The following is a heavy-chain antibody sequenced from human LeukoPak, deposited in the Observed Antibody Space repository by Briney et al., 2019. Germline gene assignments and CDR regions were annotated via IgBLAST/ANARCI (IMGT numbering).Heavy chain of an antibody. CDR1: GFTFSSYG. D-gene: IGHD1-26*01. V-gene: IGHV3-23*01. Sequence: GGSLRLSCAASGFTFSSYGMSWVRQAPGKGLEWVSAISAGGDLTNYADSVEGRFTISRDSSKNKLYVQMNSLRAEDTAVYYCAKGLISSATYFSYFDYWGQGTLVTVSS. J-gene: IGHJ4*02. CDR2: ISAGGDLT. CDR3: AKGLISSATYFSYFDY.